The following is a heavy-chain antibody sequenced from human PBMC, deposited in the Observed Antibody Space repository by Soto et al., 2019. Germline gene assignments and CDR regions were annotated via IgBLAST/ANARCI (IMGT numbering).Heavy chain of an antibody. D-gene: IGHD5-12*01. CDR1: GGSMSSGGYY. CDR3: ARDLRGYSRYDYLDY. Sequence: PSETLSLTCTVSGGSMSSGGYYWSWIRQHPGKGLEWVGYSYYTGSSYYNPSLKSRVTISVDASKNQLSLRLASVTAADTAVYYCARDLRGYSRYDYLDYWGQGIPVTVSS. J-gene: IGHJ4*02. CDR2: SYYTGSS. V-gene: IGHV4-31*03.